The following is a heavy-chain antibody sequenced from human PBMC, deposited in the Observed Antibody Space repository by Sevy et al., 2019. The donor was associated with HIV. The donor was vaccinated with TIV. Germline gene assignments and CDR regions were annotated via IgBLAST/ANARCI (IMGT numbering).Heavy chain of an antibody. Sequence: GVSLRLSCAASGFTFSSHAMHWVRQAPGKGLDWVAVISSDGNSQYSADSVKGRFTISRDNSKNTLYLQMDSLRVEDTAVYYCARDLISGSYSQSLDYWGQGTLVTVSS. CDR3: ARDLISGSYSQSLDY. V-gene: IGHV3-30*04. D-gene: IGHD1-26*01. CDR2: ISSDGNSQ. J-gene: IGHJ4*02. CDR1: GFTFSSHA.